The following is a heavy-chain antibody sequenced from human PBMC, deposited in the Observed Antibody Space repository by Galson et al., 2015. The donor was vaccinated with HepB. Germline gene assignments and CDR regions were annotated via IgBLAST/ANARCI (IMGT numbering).Heavy chain of an antibody. CDR1: GFTVSRYA. V-gene: IGHV3-23*01. J-gene: IGHJ3*02. Sequence: SLRLSCAASGFTVSRYAMSGVRQAPGKGLEWVSAISGSGGSTYYADSVKGRFTISRDNSKNTLYLQMNSLRAEDTAVYYCANGYCSGGSCRHDAFDIWGQGTMVTVSS. CDR3: ANGYCSGGSCRHDAFDI. D-gene: IGHD2-15*01. CDR2: ISGSGGST.